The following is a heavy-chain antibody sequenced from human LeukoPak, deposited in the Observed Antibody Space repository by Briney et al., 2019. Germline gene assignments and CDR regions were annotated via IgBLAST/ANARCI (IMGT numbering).Heavy chain of an antibody. CDR2: ISGSGYNT. CDR1: GFTLSSYA. Sequence: GGSLRLSCAASGFTLSSYARSWVRQVPGKGLEWVSSISGSGYNTYDADSVRGRFTVSRDNSKNTLYPQMNSLRAADTAVYYCAKAIYDILTGFVYYFEYWGQGSLVTVPS. V-gene: IGHV3-23*01. D-gene: IGHD3-9*01. CDR3: AKAIYDILTGFVYYFEY. J-gene: IGHJ4*02.